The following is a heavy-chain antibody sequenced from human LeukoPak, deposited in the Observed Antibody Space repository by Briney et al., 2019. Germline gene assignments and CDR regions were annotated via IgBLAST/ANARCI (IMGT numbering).Heavy chain of an antibody. CDR1: GFIFNTYD. Sequence: GGSLRLSRAASGFIFNTYDMHWVRQTTGKGLEWVSAIDSAGNTYYPGSVKGRFTISRENAKNSLYLQMNSLRAGDTAVYYCVREGPGSGWTYFDYWGQGTLVTVSS. CDR3: VREGPGSGWTYFDY. V-gene: IGHV3-13*04. D-gene: IGHD6-19*01. CDR2: IDSAGNT. J-gene: IGHJ4*02.